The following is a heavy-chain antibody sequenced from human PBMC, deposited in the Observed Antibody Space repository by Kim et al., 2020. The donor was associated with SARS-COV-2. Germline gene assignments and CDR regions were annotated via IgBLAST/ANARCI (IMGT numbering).Heavy chain of an antibody. Sequence: GGSLRLSCAASGFTFSSYGMHWVRQAPGKGLEWVAVIWYDGSNKYYADSVKGRFTISRDNSKNTLYLQMNSLRAEDTAVYYCARDQHYYDSSGYPYYYYYYGMDVWGQGTTGTVSS. J-gene: IGHJ6*02. CDR3: ARDQHYYDSSGYPYYYYYYGMDV. CDR1: GFTFSSYG. V-gene: IGHV3-33*01. CDR2: IWYDGSNK. D-gene: IGHD3-22*01.